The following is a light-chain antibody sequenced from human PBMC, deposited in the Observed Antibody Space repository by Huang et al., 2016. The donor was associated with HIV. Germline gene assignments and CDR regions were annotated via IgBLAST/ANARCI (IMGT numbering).Light chain of an antibody. CDR2: AAS. Sequence: DIQMTQSPSLVSASLGDRVTITCRASQGISSSVAWYQQKPGKAPKLLIYAASSLQNGVPSRFSGSGSGTDFTLTITGLHPEDFATYYCQQANSFPLITFGQGTRLEIK. CDR1: QGISSS. V-gene: IGKV1-12*01. J-gene: IGKJ5*01. CDR3: QQANSFPLIT.